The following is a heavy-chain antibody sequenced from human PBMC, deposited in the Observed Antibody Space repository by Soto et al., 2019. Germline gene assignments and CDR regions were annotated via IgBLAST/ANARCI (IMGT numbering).Heavy chain of an antibody. CDR3: ARVKGHSGYYSYGMDF. CDR1: GGTFSSYA. CDR2: IIPIFGTA. J-gene: IGHJ6*02. Sequence: SVKVSCKASGGTFSSYAISWVRQAAGQGLEWMGGIIPIFGTANYAQKFQGGVTITADESTSTAYMELSNLRCEETAVYYCARVKGHSGYYSYGMDFWGHVTTVTVSS. D-gene: IGHD6-13*01. V-gene: IGHV1-69*13.